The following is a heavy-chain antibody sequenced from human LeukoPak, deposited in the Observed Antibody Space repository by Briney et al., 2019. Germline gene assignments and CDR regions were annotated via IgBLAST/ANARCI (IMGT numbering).Heavy chain of an antibody. CDR1: GFTFDEYA. J-gene: IGHJ4*02. V-gene: IGHV3-9*01. CDR3: AKDDTAMALGYFDY. D-gene: IGHD5-18*01. Sequence: GGSLRLSCAASGFTFDEYAMHWVRQAPGKGLEWVSGISWNSGSIGYADSVKGRFTISRDNAKNSLYLQMNSLRAEDTALYYCAKDDTAMALGYFDYWGQGTLVTVSS. CDR2: ISWNSGSI.